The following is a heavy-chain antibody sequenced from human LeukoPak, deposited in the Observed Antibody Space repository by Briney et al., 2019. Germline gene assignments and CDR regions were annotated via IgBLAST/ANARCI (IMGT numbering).Heavy chain of an antibody. J-gene: IGHJ4*02. CDR2: IYYSGST. V-gene: IGHV4-31*03. CDR3: ARGDYYDSSGPDY. Sequence: SQTLSLTCTVSGGSISSGGYYWSWLRQHPGKGLEWIGYIYYSGSTYYNPSLKSRVTISVDTSKNQFSLKLSSVTAADTAVYYCARGDYYDSSGPDYWGQGTLVTVSS. CDR1: GGSISSGGYY. D-gene: IGHD3-22*01.